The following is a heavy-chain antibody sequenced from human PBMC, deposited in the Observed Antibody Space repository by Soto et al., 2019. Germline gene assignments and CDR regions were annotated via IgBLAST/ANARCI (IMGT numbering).Heavy chain of an antibody. CDR3: ARVGGVAARTFDY. V-gene: IGHV4-59*01. CDR2: IYYSGST. Sequence: SETLSLTCTVSGSSINDFYWRWIRQPPGKGLEWIGYIYYSGSTDYNPSLKGRVTISVDTSKNQFSLKLRSVTAADTAVYYCARVGGVAARTFDYWGQGTLVTVSS. CDR1: GSSINDFY. D-gene: IGHD6-6*01. J-gene: IGHJ4*02.